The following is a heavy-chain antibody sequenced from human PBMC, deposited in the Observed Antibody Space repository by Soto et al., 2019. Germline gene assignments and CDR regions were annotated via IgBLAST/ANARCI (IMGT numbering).Heavy chain of an antibody. Sequence: QVQLQESGPGLVKPSQTLSLTCTVSGGSISSGGYYWSWIRQHPGKGLEWIGYIYYSGSTYYNPSLKSRGTISVDTSKNQFSLKLSSVTAADTAVYYCARYCSGGSCYSGAFDIWGQGTMVTVSS. CDR2: IYYSGST. CDR3: ARYCSGGSCYSGAFDI. V-gene: IGHV4-31*03. J-gene: IGHJ3*02. CDR1: GGSISSGGYY. D-gene: IGHD2-15*01.